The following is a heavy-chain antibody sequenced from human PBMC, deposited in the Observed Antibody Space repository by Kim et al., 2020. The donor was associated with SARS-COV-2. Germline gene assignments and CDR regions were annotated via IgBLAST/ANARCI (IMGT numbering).Heavy chain of an antibody. CDR3: ARDRGSGPLEWFDP. J-gene: IGHJ5*02. Sequence: AQGFTGRFVFSLDTSVSTAYLQISSLKAEDTAVYYCARDRGSGPLEWFDPWGQGTLVTVSS. V-gene: IGHV7-4-1*02. D-gene: IGHD3-10*01.